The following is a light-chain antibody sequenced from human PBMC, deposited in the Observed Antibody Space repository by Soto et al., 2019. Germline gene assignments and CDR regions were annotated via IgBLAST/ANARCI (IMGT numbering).Light chain of an antibody. Sequence: QSALTQPPSASGSPGQSVTISCTGTSSDIGAYNYVSWYQHDPGKAPKFMIYEVSKRPSGVPDRFSGSKSGNTASLTVSGLQAEDEADYYCSSYAGSNDFVIFGGGTKLTVL. CDR3: SSYAGSNDFVI. J-gene: IGLJ2*01. V-gene: IGLV2-8*01. CDR1: SSDIGAYNY. CDR2: EVS.